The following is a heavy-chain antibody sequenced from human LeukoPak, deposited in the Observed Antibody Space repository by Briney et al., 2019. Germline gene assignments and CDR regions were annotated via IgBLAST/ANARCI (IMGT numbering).Heavy chain of an antibody. CDR1: GGSNSSYY. J-gene: IGHJ4*02. V-gene: IGHV4-59*01. D-gene: IGHD7-27*01. Sequence: SETLSLTCTVSGGSNSSYYWSWIRQPPGKGLEWIGYIYYSGSTNYNPSLKSRVTISVDTSKNQFSLKLSSVTAADTAVYYCATAGEGPYYFDYWGQGTLVTVSS. CDR3: ATAGEGPYYFDY. CDR2: IYYSGST.